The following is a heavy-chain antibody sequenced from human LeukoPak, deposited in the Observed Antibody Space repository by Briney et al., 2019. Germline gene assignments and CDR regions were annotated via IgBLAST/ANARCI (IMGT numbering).Heavy chain of an antibody. D-gene: IGHD6-13*01. CDR1: GYTFTGHY. Sequence: ASVKVSCKASGYTFTGHYMHWVRQAPGQALEWMGWINPKNAGTNFAQRFQGRVTMTRDTSSSTVYMELSRLRSDDTAFYYCARTLYVAAVPGGLDYWGQGTLVTVSS. CDR3: ARTLYVAAVPGGLDY. CDR2: INPKNAGT. J-gene: IGHJ4*02. V-gene: IGHV1-2*02.